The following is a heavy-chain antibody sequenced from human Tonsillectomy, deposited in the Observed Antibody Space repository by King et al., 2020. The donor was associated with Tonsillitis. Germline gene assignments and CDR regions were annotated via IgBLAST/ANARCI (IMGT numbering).Heavy chain of an antibody. J-gene: IGHJ6*02. CDR1: GDSISTSNW. CDR2: IYHSGST. V-gene: IGHV4-4*03. D-gene: IGHD3-10*01. Sequence: QLQESGPGLVNPPGTLSLTCAVSGDSISTSNWWPWVRQAPGKGLEWIGDIYHSGSTNYNPSLKSRVSLSVDKSRNQFSLRLGSVTAADTAVYYCARAYYGSGNGLDVWGQGTTVTVS. CDR3: ARAYYGSGNGLDV.